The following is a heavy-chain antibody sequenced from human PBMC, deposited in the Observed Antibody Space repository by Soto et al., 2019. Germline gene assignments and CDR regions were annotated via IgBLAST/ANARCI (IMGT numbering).Heavy chain of an antibody. J-gene: IGHJ6*02. V-gene: IGHV4-31*03. CDR2: IYYSGST. CDR3: ARLHGYCISSSCHGHYAMDV. D-gene: IGHD2-2*01. CDR1: GGSISSGGYY. Sequence: SETLSLTCTVSGGSISSGGYYWSWIRQHPGKGLEWIGYIYYSGSTYYNPSLKSRLTISVDTSKNQFSLKVTSVTAADTAVYYCARLHGYCISSSCHGHYAMDVWGQGTTVTVSS.